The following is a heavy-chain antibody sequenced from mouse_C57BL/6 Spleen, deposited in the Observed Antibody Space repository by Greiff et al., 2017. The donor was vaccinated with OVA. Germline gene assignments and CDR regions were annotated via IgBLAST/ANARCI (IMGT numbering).Heavy chain of an antibody. V-gene: IGHV1-81*01. CDR1: GYTFTSYG. CDR3: ARLGSSGYVRAMDY. D-gene: IGHD3-2*02. Sequence: QVQLKESGAELARPGASVKLSCKASGYTFTSYGISWVKQRTGQGLEWIGEIYPRSGNTYYNEKFKGKATLTADKSSSTAYMELRSLTSEDSAVYFCARLGSSGYVRAMDYWGQGTSVTVSS. CDR2: IYPRSGNT. J-gene: IGHJ4*01.